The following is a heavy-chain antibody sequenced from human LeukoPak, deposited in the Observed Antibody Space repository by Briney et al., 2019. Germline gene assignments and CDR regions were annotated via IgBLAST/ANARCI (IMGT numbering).Heavy chain of an antibody. Sequence: GGSLRLSCAASGFTFSTYKMNWVRQAPGKGLEWVSSISGGSTTYMYYADSLKGRFTISRDNAKNSLYLQMDSLRAEDTAVYYCARVLDITGTIFDAFDIWGQGTMVIVSS. V-gene: IGHV3-21*01. CDR2: ISGGSTTYM. J-gene: IGHJ3*02. CDR3: ARVLDITGTIFDAFDI. D-gene: IGHD1-20*01. CDR1: GFTFSTYK.